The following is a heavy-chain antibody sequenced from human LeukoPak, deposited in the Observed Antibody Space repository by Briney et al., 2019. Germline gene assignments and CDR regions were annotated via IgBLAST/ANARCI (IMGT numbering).Heavy chain of an antibody. D-gene: IGHD1-26*01. J-gene: IGHJ4*02. CDR3: AKDSYSGSQGDFYY. CDR1: GFTFSNAW. CDR2: ISGSGGST. V-gene: IGHV3-23*01. Sequence: GGSLRLSCAASGFTFSNAWMSWVRQAPGKGLEWVSAISGSGGSTYYADSVKGRFTISRDNSKNTLYLQMNSLRAEDTAVYYCAKDSYSGSQGDFYYWGQGTLVTVSS.